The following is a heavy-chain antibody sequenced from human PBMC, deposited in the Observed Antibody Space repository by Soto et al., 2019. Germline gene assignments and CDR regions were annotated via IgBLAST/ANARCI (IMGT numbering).Heavy chain of an antibody. CDR3: ARHGSAVVAAPTGAWFDP. CDR2: INPNSGVT. J-gene: IGHJ5*02. D-gene: IGHD2-15*01. CDR1: GYTLSAYY. V-gene: IGHV1-2*02. Sequence: ASVKVSCKASGYTLSAYYMRWVRQAPGQGLEWMGWINPNSGVTKYAQKFQGRVTMTSDLSISTAYMELSSLRSDDTAVYYCARHGSAVVAAPTGAWFDPWGQGTLVTVSS.